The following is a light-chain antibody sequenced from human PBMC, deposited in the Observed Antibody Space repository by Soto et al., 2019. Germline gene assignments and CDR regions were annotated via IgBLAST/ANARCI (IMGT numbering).Light chain of an antibody. Sequence: DIHMTQAPSTLSASVGDSFTITCRASQSINAWLAWYQQKPGKDPKLLIYDVSTLASGVPSRFSGSASGTEFTLTISNLESEDFASYYCQQYHRYSTFGQGTKVDIK. J-gene: IGKJ1*01. CDR3: QQYHRYST. CDR2: DVS. V-gene: IGKV1-5*01. CDR1: QSINAW.